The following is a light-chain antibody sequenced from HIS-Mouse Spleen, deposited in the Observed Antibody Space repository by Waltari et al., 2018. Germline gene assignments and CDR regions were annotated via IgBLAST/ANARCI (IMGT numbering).Light chain of an antibody. CDR3: CSYAGSWV. CDR1: SSDVGSYNL. V-gene: IGLV2-23*01. J-gene: IGLJ3*02. Sequence: QSALTQPASVSGSPGQSITLSRTGTSSDVGSYNLVSWYQQHPGKAPKLMIYEGSKRPSGVSNRFSGSKSGNTASLTISGLQAEDEADYYCCSYAGSWVFGGGTKLTVL. CDR2: EGS.